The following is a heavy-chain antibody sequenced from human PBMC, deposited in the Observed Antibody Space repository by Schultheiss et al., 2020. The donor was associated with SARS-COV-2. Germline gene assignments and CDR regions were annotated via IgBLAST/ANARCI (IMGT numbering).Heavy chain of an antibody. CDR1: GFTFSSYA. CDR2: INHSGST. J-gene: IGHJ4*02. CDR3: ARDQGVYSSGRGY. Sequence: GSLRLSCAASGFTFSSYAMSWIRQPPGKGLEWIGEINHSGSTNYNPSLKSRVTISVDTSKNQFSLKLSSVTAADTAVYYCARDQGVYSSGRGYWGQGTLVTVSS. D-gene: IGHD6-19*01. V-gene: IGHV4-34*01.